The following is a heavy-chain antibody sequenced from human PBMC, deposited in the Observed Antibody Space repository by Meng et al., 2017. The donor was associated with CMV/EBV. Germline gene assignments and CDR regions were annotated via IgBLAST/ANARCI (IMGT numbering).Heavy chain of an antibody. CDR1: GGTFSSYT. D-gene: IGHD3-3*01. V-gene: IGHV1-69*04. J-gene: IGHJ6*02. CDR2: IIPILGIA. CDR3: ARDIITIFGVVKGGMDV. Sequence: GGSLRLSCKASGGTFSSYTISWVRQAPGQGLEWMGRIIPILGIANYAQKFQGRVTITADKSTSTAYMELSSLRSEDTAVYYCARDIITIFGVVKGGMDVWGQGTTVTVSS.